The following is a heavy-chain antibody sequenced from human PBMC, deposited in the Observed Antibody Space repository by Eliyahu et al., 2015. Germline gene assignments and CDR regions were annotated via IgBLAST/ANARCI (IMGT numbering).Heavy chain of an antibody. D-gene: IGHD6-19*01. V-gene: IGHV3-30*03. CDR3: ARDHPYIAVAGTALFFDY. CDR2: ISYDGSNK. J-gene: IGHJ4*02. CDR1: GFTFSSYG. Sequence: QVQLVESGGGVVQPGRSLRLSCAASGFTFSSYGMHWVRQAPGKGLEWVAVISYDGSNKYYADSVKGRFTISRDNSMNTLYLQMNSLRAEDTAVYYCARDHPYIAVAGTALFFDYWGQGTLVTVSS.